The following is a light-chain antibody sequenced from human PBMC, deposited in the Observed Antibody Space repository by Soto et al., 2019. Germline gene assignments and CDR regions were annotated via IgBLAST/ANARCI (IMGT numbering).Light chain of an antibody. J-gene: IGLJ2*01. CDR1: SSDVGYYNS. Sequence: QSALTQPVSVSGSPGQSITISCTGTSSDVGYYNSVSWYQRHPGRVPKLIIYDVSSRPSGVSSRFSGFRSGNTASLTISGLQAEDEADYYCASYPSSETHALFGGGTKLTVL. CDR3: ASYPSSETHAL. V-gene: IGLV2-14*03. CDR2: DVS.